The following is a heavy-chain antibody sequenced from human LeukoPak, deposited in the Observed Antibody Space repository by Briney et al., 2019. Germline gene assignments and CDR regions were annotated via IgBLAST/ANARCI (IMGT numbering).Heavy chain of an antibody. J-gene: IGHJ4*02. CDR3: ARDWHGDY. CDR1: GFTFSSYG. V-gene: IGHV3-30*03. CDR2: ISYDGSNK. Sequence: GRSLRLSCAASGFTFSSYGMHWVRQAPGKGLEWVAVISYDGSNKYYADSVKGRFTISRDNAKNTLYLQMNSLRAEDTAVYYCARDWHGDYWGQGTLVTVSS. D-gene: IGHD5-24*01.